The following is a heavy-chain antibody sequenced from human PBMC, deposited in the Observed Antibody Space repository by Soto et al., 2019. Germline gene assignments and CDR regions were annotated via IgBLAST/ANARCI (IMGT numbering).Heavy chain of an antibody. D-gene: IGHD2-15*01. CDR2: IYWDDDK. V-gene: IGHV2-5*02. CDR3: AHSYCSGGSCYSNWFDP. CDR1: GFSLSTSGVG. J-gene: IGHJ5*02. Sequence: QITLKESGPTLVKPTQTLTLTCTFSGFSLSTSGVGVGWIRQPPGKALEWLALIYWDDDKRYSPSLKSRLTITKDTSKNQVVLTTTNMDPVDTATYYCAHSYCSGGSCYSNWFDPWGQGTLVTVSS.